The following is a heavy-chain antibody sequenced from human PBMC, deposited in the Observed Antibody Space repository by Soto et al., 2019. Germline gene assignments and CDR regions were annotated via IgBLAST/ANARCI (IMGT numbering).Heavy chain of an antibody. J-gene: IGHJ6*02. V-gene: IGHV1-3*01. CDR2: INAGNGNT. D-gene: IGHD3-10*01. CDR3: ARSYFSYFPYGMDV. Sequence: GASVKVSCKASGYTFTSYAMHWVRQAPGQRLEWMGWINAGNGNTKYSQKFQGRVTITRDTSASSAYMELSSLRSEDTAVYYCARSYFSYFPYGMDVWGQGTTVTVSS. CDR1: GYTFTSYA.